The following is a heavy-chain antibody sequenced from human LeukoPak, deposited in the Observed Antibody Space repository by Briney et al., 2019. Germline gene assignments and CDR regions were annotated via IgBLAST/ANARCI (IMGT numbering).Heavy chain of an antibody. J-gene: IGHJ4*02. CDR1: GFTFSSHG. D-gene: IGHD2-2*01. Sequence: GRSLRLSCAASGFTFSSHGMRWVRQAPGKGVEWGAVIWYDGSNKYYADFVKGRLTLSGDNSKTTLYLQMNSLRAEDTAVYYCARDGAPSYCSSTSCYDYYFDYWGQGTLVTVSS. CDR3: ARDGAPSYCSSTSCYDYYFDY. V-gene: IGHV3-33*01. CDR2: IWYDGSNK.